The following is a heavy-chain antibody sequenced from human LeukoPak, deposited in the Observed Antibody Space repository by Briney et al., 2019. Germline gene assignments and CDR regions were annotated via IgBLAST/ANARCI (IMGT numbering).Heavy chain of an antibody. J-gene: IGHJ1*01. CDR1: GFTVSSNY. CDR2: IYSEGST. V-gene: IGHV3-53*01. CDR3: ARDVYCSGGSCYQH. Sequence: GGSLRLSCAASGFTVSSNYMSWVRQAPGKGLEWVSVIYSEGSTYYADSVKGRFTISRDNSKNTLYLQMNSLRAEDTAVYYCARDVYCSGGSCYQHWGQGTLVTVSS. D-gene: IGHD2-15*01.